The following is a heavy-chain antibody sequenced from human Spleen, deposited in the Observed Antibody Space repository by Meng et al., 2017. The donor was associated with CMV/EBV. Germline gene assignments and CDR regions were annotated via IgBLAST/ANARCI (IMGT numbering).Heavy chain of an antibody. D-gene: IGHD2-8*01. V-gene: IGHV5-51*01. CDR2: IYPGDSDT. Sequence: GGSLRLSCEGSGYIFGDYWISWVRQRPGKGLEWMGIIYPGDSDTRYNPSFQGQVTISADKSISTAYLQWSSLKASDTAMYYCARLVGHTNVFNYWGQGTLVTVSS. J-gene: IGHJ4*02. CDR3: ARLVGHTNVFNY. CDR1: GYIFGDYW.